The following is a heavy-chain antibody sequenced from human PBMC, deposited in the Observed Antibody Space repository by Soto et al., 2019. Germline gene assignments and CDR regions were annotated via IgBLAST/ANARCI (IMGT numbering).Heavy chain of an antibody. Sequence: GGSLRLSCAASGFTFSSYAMHWVRQAPGKGLEWVAVISYDGSNKYYADSVKGRFTISRDNSKNTLYLQMNSLRAEDTAVYYCARGGWWYFDYWGQGTLVTVSS. CDR2: ISYDGSNK. D-gene: IGHD2-15*01. CDR1: GFTFSSYA. V-gene: IGHV3-30-3*01. J-gene: IGHJ4*02. CDR3: ARGGWWYFDY.